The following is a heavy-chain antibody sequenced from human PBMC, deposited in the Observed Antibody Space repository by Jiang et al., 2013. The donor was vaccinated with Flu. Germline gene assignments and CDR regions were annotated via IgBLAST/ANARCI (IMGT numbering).Heavy chain of an antibody. Sequence: QLVESGADVKKPGESLKISCKGSGYSFTIYWIAWVRQMPGKGLELMGIIYPGDSDTRYRPSFQGQVTISADKSISTAYLQWSSLKASDTAMYYCARRATEGRHFDYWGQGTLVTVSS. CDR3: ARRATEGRHFDY. J-gene: IGHJ4*02. D-gene: IGHD2-15*01. CDR1: GYSFTIYW. V-gene: IGHV5-51*01. CDR2: IYPGDSDT.